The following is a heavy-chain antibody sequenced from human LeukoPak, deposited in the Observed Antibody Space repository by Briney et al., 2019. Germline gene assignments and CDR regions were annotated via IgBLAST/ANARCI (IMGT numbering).Heavy chain of an antibody. D-gene: IGHD3-22*01. CDR2: ISYDGSNK. CDR1: GFTFSSYA. CDR3: AREAGYAELYDSSGYYFDY. J-gene: IGHJ4*02. V-gene: IGHV3-30-3*01. Sequence: GGSLRLSCAASGFTFSSYAMHWVRQAPGKGLEWVAVISYDGSNKYYADSVKGRFTISRDNSKNTLYLQMNSLRAEDTAVYYCAREAGYAELYDSSGYYFDYWGQGTLVTVSS.